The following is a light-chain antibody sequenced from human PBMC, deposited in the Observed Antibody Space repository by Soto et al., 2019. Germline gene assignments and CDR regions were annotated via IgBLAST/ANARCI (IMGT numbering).Light chain of an antibody. CDR2: EAS. Sequence: IQMTQSPSSVSASVGDRVTITCRASQGITNRLAWYQQKPGKAPKLLTYEASSLQSGVPSRISGSGSGTDFTLTISSLQPEDFATYYCQQANSFPITFGQGTRLEIK. J-gene: IGKJ5*01. V-gene: IGKV1D-12*01. CDR1: QGITNR. CDR3: QQANSFPIT.